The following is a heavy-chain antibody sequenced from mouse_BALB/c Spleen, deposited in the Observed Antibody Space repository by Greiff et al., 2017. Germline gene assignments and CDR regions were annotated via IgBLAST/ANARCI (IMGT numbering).Heavy chain of an antibody. CDR1: GFTFSSFG. CDR3: ARGYVDY. Sequence: EVQGVESGGGLVQPGGSRKLSCAASGFTFSSFGMHWVRQAPEKGLEWVAYISSGSSTIYYADTVKGRFTISRDNPKNTLFLQMTSLRSEDTAMYYCARGYVDYGGQGTTLTVSS. V-gene: IGHV5-17*02. CDR2: ISSGSSTI. J-gene: IGHJ2*01.